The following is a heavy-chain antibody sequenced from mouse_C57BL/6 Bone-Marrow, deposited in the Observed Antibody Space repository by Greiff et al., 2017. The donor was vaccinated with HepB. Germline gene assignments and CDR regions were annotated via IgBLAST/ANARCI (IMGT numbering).Heavy chain of an antibody. CDR1: GFSLPSYG. D-gene: IGHD2-3*01. V-gene: IGHV2-2*01. CDR3: ARTGDGYYPWYFDV. J-gene: IGHJ1*03. Sequence: VQLQQSGPGLVQPSQSLSITCTVSGFSLPSYGVHWVRQSPGKGLEWRGVIWSGGSTDYNAAFISRMSISKDQSKSQVFFKMNSLQADDTAIYYCARTGDGYYPWYFDVWGTGTAVTVSS. CDR2: IWSGGST.